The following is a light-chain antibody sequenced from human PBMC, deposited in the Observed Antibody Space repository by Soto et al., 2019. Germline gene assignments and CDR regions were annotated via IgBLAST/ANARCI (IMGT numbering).Light chain of an antibody. CDR2: DAS. J-gene: IGKJ5*01. Sequence: DIQMTQSPSSLSASVGDRVTITCQASQDISNYLNWYQQKPGKAPKLLIYDASNLETGVPSRFSGSGSGTDFTFTISSLQPEDIATYYFQQYDNLITFGQVTRLEIK. CDR1: QDISNY. V-gene: IGKV1-33*01. CDR3: QQYDNLIT.